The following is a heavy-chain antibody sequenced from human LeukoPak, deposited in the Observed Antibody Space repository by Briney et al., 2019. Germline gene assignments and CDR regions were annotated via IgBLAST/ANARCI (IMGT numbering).Heavy chain of an antibody. CDR1: GFTFEDYG. CDR2: INWNGDTK. CDR3: AGHDSGYGPFDY. V-gene: IGHV3-20*04. D-gene: IGHD3-22*01. J-gene: IGHJ4*02. Sequence: GGSLRLSCAASGFTFEDYGMSWVRQGPGKGLEWVSAINWNGDTKDYADSVKGRFTISRDNAKNSLYLQMNSLRAEDTALYYCAGHDSGYGPFDYWGQGTLVTVSS.